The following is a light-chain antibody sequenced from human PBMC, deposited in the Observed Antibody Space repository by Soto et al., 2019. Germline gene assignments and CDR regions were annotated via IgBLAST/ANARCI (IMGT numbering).Light chain of an antibody. J-gene: IGKJ2*01. CDR1: QSLLHSNGYNY. CDR2: LGS. CDR3: MQALQSPYT. V-gene: IGKV2-28*01. Sequence: DIVMTQSPLSLPVTPGEPASISCRSSQSLLHSNGYNYLDWYLQKPGQSPQLLIYLGSNRASGVPDRFSGSGSGTEFTLEISRVEAEDVGVYYCMQALQSPYTCGQGTKLEI.